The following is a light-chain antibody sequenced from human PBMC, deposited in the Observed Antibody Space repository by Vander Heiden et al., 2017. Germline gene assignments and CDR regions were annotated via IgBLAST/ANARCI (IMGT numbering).Light chain of an antibody. CDR1: RNDVGNYYL. J-gene: IGLJ1*01. CDR2: GVS. Sequence: QSALTQPASVSGSPGQSITISCTGTRNDVGNYYLVYRYQQHPDKAPKLMMYGVSKRPSGISNRFSGSKSGNTASLTIPGLQAEDEADYYCCSYAGSNTPHVFGTATKVTVL. CDR3: CSYAGSNTPHV. V-gene: IGLV2-23*02.